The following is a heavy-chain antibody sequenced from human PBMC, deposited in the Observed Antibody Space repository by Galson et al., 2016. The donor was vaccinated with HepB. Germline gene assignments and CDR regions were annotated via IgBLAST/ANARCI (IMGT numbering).Heavy chain of an antibody. CDR2: ISSSTYI. CDR1: GFTFSNYS. Sequence: SLRLSCAASGFTFSNYSLNWVRQTPGKGLEWVSSISSSTYIYYADSVQGRFTISRDNAKNSLYLQMSSLRAEDTAVYYCAREGLGGGYNSLNYYSYYMDVWGKGTTVTVSS. D-gene: IGHD5-24*01. J-gene: IGHJ6*03. CDR3: AREGLGGGYNSLNYYSYYMDV. V-gene: IGHV3-21*01.